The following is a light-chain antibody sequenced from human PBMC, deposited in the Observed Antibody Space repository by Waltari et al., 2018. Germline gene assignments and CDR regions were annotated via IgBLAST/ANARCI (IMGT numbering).Light chain of an antibody. J-gene: IGLJ2*01. V-gene: IGLV3-19*01. Sequence: SSELTQDPTMSVALGLTVRMTCPGDILLTYSANWYQQRPGQAPILVILSANDRPSGIPDRFSGSSSGNTASLTITGALAEDEADYYCNSRDSSTNAVVFGGGTKLTVL. CDR3: NSRDSSTNAVV. CDR2: SAN. CDR1: ILLTYS.